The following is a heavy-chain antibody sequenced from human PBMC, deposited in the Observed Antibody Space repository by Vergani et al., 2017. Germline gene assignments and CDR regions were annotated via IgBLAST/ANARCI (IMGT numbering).Heavy chain of an antibody. V-gene: IGHV4-39*01. J-gene: IGHJ3*02. CDR1: GGSISSSSYY. CDR3: ARHRDVLLWFGELLLHAFDI. CDR2: IYYSGST. Sequence: QVQLQQWGAGLLKPSETLSLTCTVSGGSISSSSYYWGWIRQPPGKGLEWIGSIYYSGSTYYNPSLKSRVTISVDTSKNQFSLKLSSVTAADTAVYYCARHRDVLLWFGELLLHAFDIWGQGTMVTVSS. D-gene: IGHD3-10*01.